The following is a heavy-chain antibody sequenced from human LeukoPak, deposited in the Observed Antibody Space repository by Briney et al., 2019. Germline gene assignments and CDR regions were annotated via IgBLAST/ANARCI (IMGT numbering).Heavy chain of an antibody. Sequence: PSETLSLTCTVSGGSISSYYWSWIRQPPGKGLEWIGYIYYSGSTNYNPSLKSRVTISVDTSKNQFPLKLSSVTAADTAVYYCARAVAVAGNDYWGQGTLVTVSS. J-gene: IGHJ4*02. D-gene: IGHD6-19*01. CDR3: ARAVAVAGNDY. CDR1: GGSISSYY. CDR2: IYYSGST. V-gene: IGHV4-59*01.